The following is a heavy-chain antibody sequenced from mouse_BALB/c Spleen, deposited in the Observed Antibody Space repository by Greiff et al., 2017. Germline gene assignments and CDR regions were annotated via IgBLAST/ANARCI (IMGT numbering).Heavy chain of an antibody. CDR1: GYSITSDYA. CDR2: ISYSGST. CDR3: ARDHLDYFDY. Sequence: EVKLEESGPGLVKPSQSLSLTCTVTGYSITSDYAWNWIRQFPGNKLEWMGYISYSGSTSYNPSLKSRISITRDTSKNQFFLQLNSVTTEDTATYYCARDHLDYFDYWGQGTTLTVSS. J-gene: IGHJ2*01. V-gene: IGHV3-2*02.